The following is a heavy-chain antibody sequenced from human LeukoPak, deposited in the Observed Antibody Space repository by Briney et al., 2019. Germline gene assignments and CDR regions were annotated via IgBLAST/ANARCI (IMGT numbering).Heavy chain of an antibody. D-gene: IGHD4-17*01. CDR2: ISISGSKT. J-gene: IGHJ4*02. Sequence: PGGSLRLSCSASGFIFSSYAMHWVRQAPGKGLEWVSAISISGSKTYYADSVKGRFTISRDNSKNTLYLQMNSPRAEDTAVYYCANEIRPNDYWGQGTQVTVSS. CDR1: GFIFSSYA. V-gene: IGHV3-23*01. CDR3: ANEIRPNDY.